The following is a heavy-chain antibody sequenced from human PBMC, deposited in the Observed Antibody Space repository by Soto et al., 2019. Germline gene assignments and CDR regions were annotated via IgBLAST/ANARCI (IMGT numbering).Heavy chain of an antibody. CDR2: ISAYNGNI. V-gene: IGHV1-18*01. D-gene: IGHD1-7*01. CDR1: AYTFTNYG. CDR3: AMSGRTWNLREFGS. J-gene: IGHJ4*02. Sequence: VKVSCKASAYTFTNYGISWVRQAPGQGLEWMGWISAYNGNINYAQKFRGRVTMTTDTSTSSAYLEVRSLRSDDTAVYYCAMSGRTWNLREFGSSGQGTLVTVSS.